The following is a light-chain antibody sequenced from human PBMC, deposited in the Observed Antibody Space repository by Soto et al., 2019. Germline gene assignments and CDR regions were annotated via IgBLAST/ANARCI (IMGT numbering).Light chain of an antibody. V-gene: IGLV2-8*01. J-gene: IGLJ1*01. CDR1: SSDVGGYNY. CDR3: SSYAGRV. CDR2: EVS. Sequence: QSVLTQPPSASGSPGQSVTISCTGTSSDVGGYNYVSWYQQHPGKAPKLMIYEVSKRPSGVPDRFSGSKSGNTASLTVSRLQAEDEADYYCSSYAGRVFGTGTKVTVL.